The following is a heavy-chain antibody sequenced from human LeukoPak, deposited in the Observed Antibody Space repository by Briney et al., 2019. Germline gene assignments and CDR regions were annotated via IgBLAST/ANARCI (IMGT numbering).Heavy chain of an antibody. Sequence: KSGGSLRLSCAASGFSFSNAWMSWVRQAPGKGLEWVGRVKSKTDGGTTDYAAPVKGRFTISRDDSKNTLYLEMNSLKTEDTAVYYCTTETDTSGYRSYWYFDLWGRGTLVTVSS. D-gene: IGHD3-22*01. CDR1: GFSFSNAW. CDR3: TTETDTSGYRSYWYFDL. J-gene: IGHJ2*01. V-gene: IGHV3-15*01. CDR2: VKSKTDGGTT.